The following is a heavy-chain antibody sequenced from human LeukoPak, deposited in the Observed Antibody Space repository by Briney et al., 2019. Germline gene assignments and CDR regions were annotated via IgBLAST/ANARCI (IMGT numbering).Heavy chain of an antibody. CDR1: GFTVSSNY. D-gene: IGHD2-8*01. Sequence: GGSLRLSCAASGFTVSSNYMSWVRQAPGKGLEWVSVIYSGGSTYYADSVKGRFIISRDDSKNTLHLQMSSLRADDTALYYCAKDAWSGNGVYDPFDIWGQGTMVTVS. CDR2: IYSGGST. V-gene: IGHV3-53*01. J-gene: IGHJ3*02. CDR3: AKDAWSGNGVYDPFDI.